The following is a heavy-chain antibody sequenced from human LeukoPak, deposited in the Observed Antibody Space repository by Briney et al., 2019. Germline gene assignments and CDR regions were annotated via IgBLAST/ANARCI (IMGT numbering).Heavy chain of an antibody. J-gene: IGHJ6*02. CDR2: ISGSGGST. D-gene: IGHD3-16*01. CDR3: AKGNYGIYYYGMDV. Sequence: PGGSLRLSCAASGFTFSSYAMSWVRQAPGKGLGWVSAISGSGGSTYYADSVKGRFTISRDNSKNTLYLQMNSLRAEDTAVYYCAKGNYGIYYYGMDVWGQGTTVTVSS. V-gene: IGHV3-23*01. CDR1: GFTFSSYA.